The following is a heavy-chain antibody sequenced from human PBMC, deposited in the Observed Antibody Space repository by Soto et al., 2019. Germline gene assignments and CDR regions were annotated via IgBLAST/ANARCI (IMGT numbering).Heavy chain of an antibody. V-gene: IGHV4-34*01. CDR1: GGSFSGYY. Sequence: QVQLQQWGAGLLKPSETLSLTCAVYGGSFSGYYWSWIRQPPGKGLEWSGEIKHSGSTNYNPSLKSRVTISVGASRNPFSLKLSSVPAADTAVYYCARGKPARVVTMVRGVTKAWFDPWGQGTLVTVSS. CDR3: ARGKPARVVTMVRGVTKAWFDP. CDR2: IKHSGST. J-gene: IGHJ5*02. D-gene: IGHD3-10*01.